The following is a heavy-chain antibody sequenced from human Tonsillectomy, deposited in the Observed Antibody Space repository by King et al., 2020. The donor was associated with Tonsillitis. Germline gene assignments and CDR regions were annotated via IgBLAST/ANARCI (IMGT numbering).Heavy chain of an antibody. J-gene: IGHJ3*02. D-gene: IGHD3-10*01. V-gene: IGHV3-48*03. Sequence: VQLVESGGGLVQPGGSLRLSCAASGFIFSSYEMNWVRQAPGKGLEWVSYISSSGSTIHYADSVKGRFTISRDNAKNSLHLQMNSLRAEDTAVYYCGREPRLLWFGEITPGAFDIWGQGTMVTVSS. CDR1: GFIFSSYE. CDR2: ISSSGSTI. CDR3: GREPRLLWFGEITPGAFDI.